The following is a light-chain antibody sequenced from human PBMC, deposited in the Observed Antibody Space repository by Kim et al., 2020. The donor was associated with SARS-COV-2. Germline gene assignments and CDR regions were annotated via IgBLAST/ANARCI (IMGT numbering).Light chain of an antibody. CDR3: QHHASYAIT. Sequence: ASVGDKVSITGRASQDVSRWLAWYQQKPGKAPKHLIYDVSTVESGVPSRFSGSGSGTEFTLTITSLQPDDFATYYCQHHASYAITFGQGTRLEIK. CDR2: DVS. CDR1: QDVSRW. J-gene: IGKJ5*01. V-gene: IGKV1-5*01.